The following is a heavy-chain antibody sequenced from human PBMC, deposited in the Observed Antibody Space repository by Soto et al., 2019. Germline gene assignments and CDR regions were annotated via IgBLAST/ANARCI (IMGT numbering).Heavy chain of an antibody. Sequence: KPSETLSLTCTVSGGSISSGGYYWSWIRQHPGKGLEWIGYIYYSGSTYYNPSLKSRVTISVDTSKNQFSLKLSSVTAADTAVYYCARVRTNVDLNFDYWGQGTLVTVSS. V-gene: IGHV4-31*03. D-gene: IGHD5-12*01. CDR1: GGSISSGGYY. CDR3: ARVRTNVDLNFDY. CDR2: IYYSGST. J-gene: IGHJ4*02.